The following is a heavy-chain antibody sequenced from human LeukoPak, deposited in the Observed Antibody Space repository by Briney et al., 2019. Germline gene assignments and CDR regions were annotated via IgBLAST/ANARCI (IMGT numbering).Heavy chain of an antibody. CDR1: GGSFSGYY. J-gene: IGHJ4*02. CDR3: ARTLYYFDY. CDR2: INHSGST. Sequence: SETLSLTCAVYGGSFSGYYWSWIRQPPGKGLEWIGEINHSGSTNYNPSLKSRVTISVDTSKNQFSLKLSSVTAADTAVYYCARTLYYFDYWGQGTLVTVSS. V-gene: IGHV4-34*01.